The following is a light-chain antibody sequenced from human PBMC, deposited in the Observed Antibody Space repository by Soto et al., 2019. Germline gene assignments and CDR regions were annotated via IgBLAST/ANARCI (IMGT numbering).Light chain of an antibody. CDR1: SSDLGGYNY. CDR3: SSYTSSSTVV. CDR2: DVN. V-gene: IGLV2-14*01. Sequence: QSALTQPASVSGSPGQSITISCTGTSSDLGGYNYVSWYQQYPGKAPKLMIYDVNNRPSGVSNCFSGSKSGNTDPLTISGLQAEDEADYYCSSYTSSSTVVFGGGTQLTVL. J-gene: IGLJ2*01.